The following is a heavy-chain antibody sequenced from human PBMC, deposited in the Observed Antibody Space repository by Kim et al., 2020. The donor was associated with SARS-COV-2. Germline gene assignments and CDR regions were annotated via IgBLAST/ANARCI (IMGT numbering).Heavy chain of an antibody. CDR2: IYYSGST. CDR1: GGSISSYY. J-gene: IGHJ6*03. D-gene: IGHD2-2*01. CDR3: AGDCSSTSCQGRNYYYYYYMDV. V-gene: IGHV4-59*08. Sequence: SETLSLTCTVSGGSISSYYWSWIRQPPGKGLEWIGYIYYSGSTNYNPSLKSRVTISVDTSKNQFSLKLSSVTAADTAVYYCAGDCSSTSCQGRNYYYYYYMDVWGKGTTVTVSS.